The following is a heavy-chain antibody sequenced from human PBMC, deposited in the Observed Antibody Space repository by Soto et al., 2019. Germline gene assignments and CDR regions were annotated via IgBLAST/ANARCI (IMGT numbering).Heavy chain of an antibody. V-gene: IGHV1-2*02. Sequence: ASVKVSCKASEYTFTDYYINWVRQAPGQGIEWMGWINPKSGGTNSARKFQDRVTMTRNTSINTAYMELRRLRSDDTAVYYCVRDLEGAHDYWGQGSLVTV. J-gene: IGHJ4*02. CDR1: EYTFTDYY. CDR3: VRDLEGAHDY. D-gene: IGHD1-26*01. CDR2: INPKSGGT.